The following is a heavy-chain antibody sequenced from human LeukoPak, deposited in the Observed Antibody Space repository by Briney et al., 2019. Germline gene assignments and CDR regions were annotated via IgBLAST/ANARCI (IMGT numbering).Heavy chain of an antibody. Sequence: PGGSLRLSCVASEFTFSTYTMNWVRQAPGKGLEWVSSISSRSTYIYYADSVRGRFTISRDNAKNSLNLQMNSLRAEDTAVYYCAKDLVSAAGLFYYGMDVWGQGTTVTVSS. V-gene: IGHV3-21*01. CDR1: EFTFSTYT. D-gene: IGHD6-13*01. CDR3: AKDLVSAAGLFYYGMDV. J-gene: IGHJ6*02. CDR2: ISSRSTYI.